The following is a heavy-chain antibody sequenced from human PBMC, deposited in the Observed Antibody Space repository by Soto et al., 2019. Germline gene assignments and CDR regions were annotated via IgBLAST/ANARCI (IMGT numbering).Heavy chain of an antibody. CDR3: AGSYRNNCGGDCELDY. J-gene: IGHJ4*02. CDR1: GVSISSYY. V-gene: IGHV4-4*08. Sequence: QVQLQESGPGLVKPSETLSLTCTISGVSISSYYWSWIRQPPGKGLEWIGYVYSSGTTNYNPSLKARATKSLDTTKREFSLKLRSVTAADPAVDYSAGSYRNNCGGDCELDYWGRGTLVTVSS. D-gene: IGHD2-21*02. CDR2: VYSSGTT.